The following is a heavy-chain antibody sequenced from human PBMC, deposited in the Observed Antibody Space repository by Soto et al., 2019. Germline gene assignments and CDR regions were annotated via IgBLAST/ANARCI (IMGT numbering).Heavy chain of an antibody. CDR3: ATHDGPAAAGLVLDF. Sequence: EVRLVESGGGLVQPGGSLRLSCEASGFTFSSRWMTWVRQGPGKGLEWVANIHEDKNAKDYVDSVKGRFTISRDNAQNSRYLQMNSLRDEDKAVYYCATHDGPAAAGLVLDFWGQGALVIVSS. CDR2: IHEDKNAK. CDR1: GFTFSSRW. D-gene: IGHD6-25*01. V-gene: IGHV3-7*02. J-gene: IGHJ4*02.